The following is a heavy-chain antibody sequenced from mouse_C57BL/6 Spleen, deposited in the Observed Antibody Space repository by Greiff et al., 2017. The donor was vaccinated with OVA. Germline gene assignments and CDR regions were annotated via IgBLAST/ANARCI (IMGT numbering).Heavy chain of an antibody. CDR1: GYAFSSSW. CDR2: IYPGDGDT. D-gene: IGHD1-1*01. CDR3: ARSVVAPGYFDD. Sequence: QVQLQQSGPELVKPGASVKISCKASGYAFSSSWMNWVKQRPGKGLEWIGRIYPGDGDTNYNGKFKGKATLTADKSSSTAYMQLSSLTSEDSAVYFCARSVVAPGYFDDWGKGTTLTVSS. V-gene: IGHV1-82*01. J-gene: IGHJ2*01.